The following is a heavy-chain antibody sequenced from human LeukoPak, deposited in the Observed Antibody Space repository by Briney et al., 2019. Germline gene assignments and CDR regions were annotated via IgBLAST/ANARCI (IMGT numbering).Heavy chain of an antibody. V-gene: IGHV1-2*04. CDR3: ARASTVTTIVDY. J-gene: IGHJ4*02. CDR2: INPNSGGT. Sequence: ASVKVSSKASGYTSTGYYMHCVRQAPGQGLEWMGWINPNSGGTNYAQKFQGWVTMTRDTSISTAYMELSSLRSDDTAVYYCARASTVTTIVDYWGQGTLVTVSS. CDR1: GYTSTGYY. D-gene: IGHD4-17*01.